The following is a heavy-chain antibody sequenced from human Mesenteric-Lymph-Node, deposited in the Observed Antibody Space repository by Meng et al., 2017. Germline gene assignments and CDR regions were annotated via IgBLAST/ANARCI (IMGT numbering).Heavy chain of an antibody. Sequence: GESLKISCAASGFTFSSYWMHWVRQAPGKGLEWVSAISSSSIHIYYADSVKGRFTISRDNAKNSLYLQMNSLRAEDTAVYYCARGGTVVTRNLDYWGQGTLVTVSS. CDR3: ARGGTVVTRNLDY. V-gene: IGHV3-21*01. J-gene: IGHJ4*02. D-gene: IGHD4-23*01. CDR2: ISSSSIHI. CDR1: GFTFSSYW.